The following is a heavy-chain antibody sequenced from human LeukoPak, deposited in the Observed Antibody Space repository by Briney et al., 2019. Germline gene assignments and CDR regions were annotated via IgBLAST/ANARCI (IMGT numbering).Heavy chain of an antibody. CDR1: GGSISSSSYY. V-gene: IGHV4-39*07. CDR2: IYYSGST. D-gene: IGHD1-26*01. J-gene: IGHJ3*02. CDR3: ARSGEEWEPIRGAFDI. Sequence: SETLSLTCTVSGGSISSSSYYWGWIRQPPGKGLEWIGSIYYSGSTYYNPSLKSRVAISVDTSKNQFSLKLSSVTAADTAVYYCARSGEEWEPIRGAFDIWGQGTMVTVSS.